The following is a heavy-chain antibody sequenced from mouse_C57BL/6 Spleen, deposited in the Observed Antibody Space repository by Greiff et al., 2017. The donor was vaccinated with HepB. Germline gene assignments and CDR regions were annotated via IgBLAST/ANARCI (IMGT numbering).Heavy chain of an antibody. CDR1: GYAFSSSW. Sequence: QVQLQQSGPELVKPGASVKISCKASGYAFSSSWMNWVKQRPGKGLEWIGRIYPGDGDTNYNGKFKGKATLTADKSSSTAYMQLSSLTSEDSAVYFCARELYGNYPYAMDYWGQGTSVTVSS. D-gene: IGHD2-1*01. CDR3: ARELYGNYPYAMDY. CDR2: IYPGDGDT. V-gene: IGHV1-82*01. J-gene: IGHJ4*01.